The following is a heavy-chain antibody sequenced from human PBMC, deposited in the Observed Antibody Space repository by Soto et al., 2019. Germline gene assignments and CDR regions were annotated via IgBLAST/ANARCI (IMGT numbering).Heavy chain of an antibody. V-gene: IGHV1-69*06. D-gene: IGHD6-19*01. J-gene: IGHJ6*02. CDR1: GGTFSSYA. CDR2: IIPIFGTA. Sequence: SVKVSCKASGGTFSSYAISWVRQAPGQGLEWMGGIIPIFGTANYAQKFQGRVTITADKSTSTAYMGLSSLRSEDTAVYYCARETGFSIAVAGTVDYYYGMDVWGQGTTVTVSS. CDR3: ARETGFSIAVAGTVDYYYGMDV.